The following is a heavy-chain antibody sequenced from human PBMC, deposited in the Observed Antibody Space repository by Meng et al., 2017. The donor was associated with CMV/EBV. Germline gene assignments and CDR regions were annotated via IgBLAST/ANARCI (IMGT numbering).Heavy chain of an antibody. CDR2: IYYSGST. Sequence: SETLSLTCTVSGGSVSSGSYYWSWIRQPPGKGLEWIGYIYYSGSTNYNPSLKSRVTISVDTSKNQFSLKLSSVTAADTAVYYCARDLLKGGIAARPAGMGYWGQGTLVTVSS. CDR1: GGSVSSGSYY. D-gene: IGHD6-6*01. J-gene: IGHJ4*02. CDR3: ARDLLKGGIAARPAGMGY. V-gene: IGHV4-61*01.